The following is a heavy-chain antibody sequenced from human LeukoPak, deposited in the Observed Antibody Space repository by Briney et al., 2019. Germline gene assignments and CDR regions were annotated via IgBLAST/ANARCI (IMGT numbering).Heavy chain of an antibody. CDR1: GYTFTSYD. Sequence: ASVKVSCKASGYTFTSYDINWVRQATGHGLEWMGWMNPNSGNTGYAQKFQGRVTITRNTSISTAYMELSSLRSEDTAVYYCARAHRYYYDSSGYYYGYASGYYYYYMDVWGKGTTVTASS. V-gene: IGHV1-8*03. J-gene: IGHJ6*03. CDR2: MNPNSGNT. D-gene: IGHD3-22*01. CDR3: ARAHRYYYDSSGYYYGYASGYYYYYMDV.